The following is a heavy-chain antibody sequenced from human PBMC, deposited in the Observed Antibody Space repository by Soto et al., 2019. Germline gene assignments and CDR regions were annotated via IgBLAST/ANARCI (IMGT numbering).Heavy chain of an antibody. V-gene: IGHV1-2*02. Sequence: ASVXAASRSSLYTFTCYYMHFSLQAPGQGLEWMGCIKSFNGDTNYAQKFQGRVPLSRDTSISTAYMELSRLKSDDTAVYYCARVVHPYYDVLTGHWFETWGQGTLV. J-gene: IGHJ5*02. CDR3: ARVVHPYYDVLTGHWFET. CDR1: LYTFTCYY. D-gene: IGHD3-9*01. CDR2: IKSFNGDT.